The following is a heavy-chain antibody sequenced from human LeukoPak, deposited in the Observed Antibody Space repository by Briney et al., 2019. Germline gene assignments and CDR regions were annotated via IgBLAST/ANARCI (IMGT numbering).Heavy chain of an antibody. Sequence: PSETLSLTCTVSGGSVSSYYWSWIRQPPGKGLEWIGDIHYSGSTNYNPSLKSRVTISVDASKNQFSLKGSSVTAADTAVYFCARNNYVTHFYGLDVWGQGTTVTVSS. CDR1: GGSVSSYY. D-gene: IGHD4-11*01. CDR3: ARNNYVTHFYGLDV. V-gene: IGHV4-59*02. J-gene: IGHJ6*02. CDR2: IHYSGST.